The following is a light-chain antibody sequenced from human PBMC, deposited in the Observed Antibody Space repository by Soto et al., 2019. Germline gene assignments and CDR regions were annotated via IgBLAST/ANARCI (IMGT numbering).Light chain of an antibody. CDR1: SSNIGSNT. CDR3: SSYTSSSTLYV. J-gene: IGLJ1*01. V-gene: IGLV1-44*01. Sequence: QAVVTQPPSASGTPGQRVTISCSGSSSNIGSNTVNWYQQLPGTAPKLLIYSNNQRPSGVPDRFSGSKSGTSASLAISGLQSEDEADYYCSSYTSSSTLYVFGTGTKLTVL. CDR2: SNN.